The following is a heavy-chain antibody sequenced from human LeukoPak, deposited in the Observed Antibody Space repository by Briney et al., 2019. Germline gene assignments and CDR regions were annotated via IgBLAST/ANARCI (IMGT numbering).Heavy chain of an antibody. CDR1: GYTFTSYY. J-gene: IGHJ4*02. CDR2: INPSGSST. V-gene: IGHV1-46*01. Sequence: GASVKVSCKASGYTFTSYYMHWVRQAPGQGLEWMGLINPSGSSTSYAQKFQGRLSLTRDMSTSTDYMELSSLRSEDTAVYYCARDMGTTVAGISWGQGTLVTVSS. D-gene: IGHD4-23*01. CDR3: ARDMGTTVAGIS.